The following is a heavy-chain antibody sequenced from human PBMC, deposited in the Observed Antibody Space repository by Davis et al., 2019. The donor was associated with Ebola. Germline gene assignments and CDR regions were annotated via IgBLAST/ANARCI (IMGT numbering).Heavy chain of an antibody. CDR1: GGSFSGYY. J-gene: IGHJ6*02. CDR3: SRFSGLYYYYYGLGG. Sequence: SETLSLTCAVYGGSFSGYYWSWIRQPPGKGLEWIGEINHSGSTNYNPSLKSRVTISVDTSKNQFSLKLSSVTAADTAVYYCSRFSGLYYYYYGLGGWGQGAKVNGSS. V-gene: IGHV4-34*01. CDR2: INHSGST.